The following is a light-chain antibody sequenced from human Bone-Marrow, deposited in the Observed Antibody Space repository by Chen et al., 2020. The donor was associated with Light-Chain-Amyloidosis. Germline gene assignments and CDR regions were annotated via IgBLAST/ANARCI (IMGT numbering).Light chain of an antibody. Sequence: IVLTQSPGTLSFSPGESATLACRASQSVSNNYLAWYQQKPGPAPRLLIEGASSRATDIPDRFSGSGSGTDFTLTISRLEPEDFAVYYCQHYGGSPLFSFGQGTKLEIK. CDR1: QSVSNNY. CDR3: QHYGGSPLFS. CDR2: GAS. V-gene: IGKV3-20*01. J-gene: IGKJ2*03.